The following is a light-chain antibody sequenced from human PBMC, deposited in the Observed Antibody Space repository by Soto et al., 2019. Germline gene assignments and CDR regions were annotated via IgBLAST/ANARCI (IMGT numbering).Light chain of an antibody. V-gene: IGLV2-14*01. CDR1: SSDVGGYNY. CDR2: EVR. J-gene: IGLJ1*01. CDR3: NSYTSSSTHDV. Sequence: QSALTQPASVSGSPGQSITISCTGTSSDVGGYNYVSWYQQHPGKAPKLIIFEVRNRPSGVSNRFSGSKSGNTASLTISGLQAEDEADYYCNSYTSSSTHDVFGTGTKVTVL.